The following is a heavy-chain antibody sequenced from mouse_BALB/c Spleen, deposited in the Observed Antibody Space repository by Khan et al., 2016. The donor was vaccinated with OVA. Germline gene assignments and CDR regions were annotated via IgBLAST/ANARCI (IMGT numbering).Heavy chain of an antibody. CDR3: ARNYGYYFDY. J-gene: IGHJ2*01. CDR1: GFTFSSFE. D-gene: IGHD1-2*01. Sequence: EVELVESGGGLVQPGGSRKLSCAASGFTFSSFEMHWVRQAPEKGLEWVAYISSGSSTIYYADPVKGRFTISRDTPKNTLFLQMTSLRSEDTAMYYCARNYGYYFDYWGQGTTLTVSS. V-gene: IGHV5-17*02. CDR2: ISSGSSTI.